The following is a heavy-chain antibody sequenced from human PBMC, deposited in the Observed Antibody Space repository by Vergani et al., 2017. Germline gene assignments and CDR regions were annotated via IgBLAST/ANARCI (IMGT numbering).Heavy chain of an antibody. V-gene: IGHV4-39*01. J-gene: IGHJ5*02. D-gene: IGHD6-19*01. CDR2: IYYSRST. Sequence: QLQLQESGPGLVKPSATLSLTCSVSGASIRSSNNYWGWIRQPPGKGLEWIASIYYSRSTYYNPSLKSRVPISVDTSTNQFSLNLSSVTAADTAVYFCARHSTVEWLVKLGWIDPWGQGILVTVSS. CDR3: ARHSTVEWLVKLGWIDP. CDR1: GASIRSSNNY.